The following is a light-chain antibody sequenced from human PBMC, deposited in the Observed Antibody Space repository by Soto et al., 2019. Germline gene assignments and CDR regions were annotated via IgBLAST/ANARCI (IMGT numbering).Light chain of an antibody. CDR2: GVS. CDR1: QSVDSTS. J-gene: IGKJ1*01. V-gene: IGKV3-20*01. Sequence: SLLTQSPGSLSLSPGERATLSCRASQSVDSTSFAWYQKKPGQAPRLLMYGVSRTATGIPDRFRGSGSGTDFTLTIIRLEAEDVSVDYCQQDVSSVTVGQGTIVEI. CDR3: QQDVSSVT.